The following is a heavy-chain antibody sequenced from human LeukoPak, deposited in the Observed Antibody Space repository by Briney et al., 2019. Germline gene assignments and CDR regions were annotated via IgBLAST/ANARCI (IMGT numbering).Heavy chain of an antibody. CDR3: TKATCDH. Sequence: GGSLRLSCTCYEFAVSANYMSWVRQAPGKGLEWVSFIHPDGATSYAESVKGRFIISRDNSNNTLYLQINSLRVEDTAVYYCTKATCDHWGQGTMVVVSS. CDR2: IHPDGAT. D-gene: IGHD5-12*01. J-gene: IGHJ3*01. V-gene: IGHV3-53*01. CDR1: EFAVSANY.